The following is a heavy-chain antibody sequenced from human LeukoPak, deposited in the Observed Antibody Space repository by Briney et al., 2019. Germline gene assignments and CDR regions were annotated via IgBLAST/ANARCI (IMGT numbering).Heavy chain of an antibody. J-gene: IGHJ1*01. CDR3: ASRENNYGLGD. V-gene: IGHV3-23*01. Sequence: GGSLRLSCAASGLTFSSYAMSWVRQAPGKGLDWVSTISGTGGSTYYGDSVKGRFTISRDNSKNTLYLQMDSLRAEDTAVYFCASRENNYGLGDWGQGTLVTVSS. CDR2: ISGTGGST. D-gene: IGHD5-18*01. CDR1: GLTFSSYA.